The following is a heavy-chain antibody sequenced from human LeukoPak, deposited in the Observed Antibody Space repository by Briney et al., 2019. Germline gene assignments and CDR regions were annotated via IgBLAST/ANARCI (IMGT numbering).Heavy chain of an antibody. CDR1: GGSISSSSYY. J-gene: IGHJ5*02. Sequence: SETLSLTCTVSGGSISSSSYYWGWIRQPPGKGLEWIGSIYYSGSTYYNPSLKSRVTISVDTSKNQFSLKLSSVTAADTAVYYCARDLGPLPDSSGYLNWFDPWGQGTLVTVSS. V-gene: IGHV4-39*07. D-gene: IGHD3-22*01. CDR2: IYYSGST. CDR3: ARDLGPLPDSSGYLNWFDP.